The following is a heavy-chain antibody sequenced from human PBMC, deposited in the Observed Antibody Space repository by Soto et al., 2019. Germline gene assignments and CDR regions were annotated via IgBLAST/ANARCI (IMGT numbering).Heavy chain of an antibody. CDR1: GFTFSSYA. J-gene: IGHJ4*02. CDR3: ARAHGQS. V-gene: IGHV3-30-3*01. Sequence: QVQLVESGGGVVQPGRSLRLSCAASGFTFSSYAMHWVRQAPGKGLEWVAVISYDGSNKYYADSVKGRFTISRDNSKNTLYLQMNSLRAEDTAVYYCARAHGQSWGQGTLVTVSS. CDR2: ISYDGSNK.